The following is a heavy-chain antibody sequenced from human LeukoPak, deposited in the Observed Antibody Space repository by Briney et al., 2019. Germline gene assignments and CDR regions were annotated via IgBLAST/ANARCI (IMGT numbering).Heavy chain of an antibody. J-gene: IGHJ4*02. CDR3: ARYSGSPTWYFDY. CDR2: IYSSGST. CDR1: GGSINNYY. Sequence: PSETLSLTCTVSGGSINNYYWGWIRQPPGKGLEWIGHIYSSGSTKYNSALESRVSLSADTSKNQFSLKLTSVAAADTAVYYCARYSGSPTWYFDYWGQGTLVSVSS. V-gene: IGHV4-59*01. D-gene: IGHD1-26*01.